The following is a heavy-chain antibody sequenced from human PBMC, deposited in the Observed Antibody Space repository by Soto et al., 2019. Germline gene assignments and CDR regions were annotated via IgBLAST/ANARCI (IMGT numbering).Heavy chain of an antibody. CDR3: AREGRLAYCGGDCYPDDAFDI. Sequence: PSVKVSCKASGYTFTGYYMHWVRQAPGQGLEWMGWINPNSGGTNYAQKFQGRVTMTRDTSISTAYMELSRLRSDDTAVYYCAREGRLAYCGGDCYPDDAFDIWGQGTMVTVSS. V-gene: IGHV1-2*02. CDR1: GYTFTGYY. D-gene: IGHD2-21*02. J-gene: IGHJ3*02. CDR2: INPNSGGT.